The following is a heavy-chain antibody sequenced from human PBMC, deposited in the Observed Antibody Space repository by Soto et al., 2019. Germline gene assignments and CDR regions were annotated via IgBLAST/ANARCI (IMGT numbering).Heavy chain of an antibody. Sequence: GGSLRLSCAASGFTFSSYGMHWVRQAPGKGLEWVAVIWYDGSNKYYADSVKGRFTISRDNSKNTLYLQMNSLRAEDTAVYYCARDYYYGSGSYYVYYYYGMDVWGQWTTLSVSS. CDR2: IWYDGSNK. CDR1: GFTFSSYG. D-gene: IGHD3-10*01. CDR3: ARDYYYGSGSYYVYYYYGMDV. J-gene: IGHJ6*02. V-gene: IGHV3-33*01.